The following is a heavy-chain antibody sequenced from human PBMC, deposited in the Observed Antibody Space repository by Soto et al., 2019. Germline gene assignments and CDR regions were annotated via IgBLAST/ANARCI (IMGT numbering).Heavy chain of an antibody. CDR2: INAGNGNT. V-gene: IGHV1-3*01. CDR3: ARGMQSGSGTFLFDY. CDR1: GYTFTSYA. D-gene: IGHD6-25*01. Sequence: ASVKVSCKASGYTFTSYAMHWVRQAPGQRLEWMGWINAGNGNTKYSQKFQGRVTITRDTSASTAYMELSSLRSEDTAVYYCARGMQSGSGTFLFDYWGQGTLVTVSS. J-gene: IGHJ4*02.